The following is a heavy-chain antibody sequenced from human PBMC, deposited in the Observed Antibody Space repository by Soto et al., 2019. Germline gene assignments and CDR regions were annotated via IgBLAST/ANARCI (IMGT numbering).Heavy chain of an antibody. J-gene: IGHJ3*02. CDR2: ISYDGSNK. V-gene: IGHV3-30-3*01. D-gene: IGHD4-17*01. CDR3: ARGSLRWVGPHDAFDI. CDR1: GFTFSSYA. Sequence: QVQLVESGGGVVQPGRSLRLSCAASGFTFSSYAMHWVRQAPGKGLEWVAVISYDGSNKYYADSVKGRFTISRDNSKNTLYLQMNSLRADDTAVYYCARGSLRWVGPHDAFDIWGQGTMVTVSS.